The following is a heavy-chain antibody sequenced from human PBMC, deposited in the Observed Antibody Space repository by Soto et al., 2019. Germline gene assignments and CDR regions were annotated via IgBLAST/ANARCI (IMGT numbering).Heavy chain of an antibody. Sequence: QVQLVQSGAEVKKAGASVKVSCKASGYTFTSYYMHWVRQAPGQGLEWMGFINPGGGSTTQVQKFQGRVTMTRDTSTNTVYMELGSLRSEDTAVYFCARGSSVGLEYWGQGTLVTVSS. D-gene: IGHD1-26*01. CDR3: ARGSSVGLEY. CDR1: GYTFTSYY. V-gene: IGHV1-46*01. J-gene: IGHJ4*02. CDR2: INPGGGST.